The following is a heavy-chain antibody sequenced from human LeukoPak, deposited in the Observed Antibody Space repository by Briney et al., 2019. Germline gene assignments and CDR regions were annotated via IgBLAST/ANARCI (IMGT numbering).Heavy chain of an antibody. V-gene: IGHV5-51*01. D-gene: IGHD1-26*01. CDR1: GYSFTSYW. J-gene: IGHJ5*02. CDR3: ARRAAELELHP. CDR2: IYPGVSDT. Sequence: ESQKISCKGSGYSFTSYWIGWVRQMPGKGLEWMGIIYPGVSDTRYSPCFQGQVTISADKSISTAYLQWSSLKASDTAMYYCARRAAELELHPWGQGTLVTVTP.